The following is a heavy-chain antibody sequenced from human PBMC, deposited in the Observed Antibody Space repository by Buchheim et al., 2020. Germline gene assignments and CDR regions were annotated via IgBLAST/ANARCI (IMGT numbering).Heavy chain of an antibody. D-gene: IGHD6-13*01. CDR1: GFTFSSYA. Sequence: QVQLVESGGGVVQPGRSLRLSCAASGFTFSSYAMHWVRQAPGKGLEWVAVISYDGSNKYYADSVKGRFTISRDNSKNTLYLQMNSLRAEDTAVYYCARDGFSSSWLSYYYYYGMDVWGQGTT. V-gene: IGHV3-30-3*01. J-gene: IGHJ6*02. CDR2: ISYDGSNK. CDR3: ARDGFSSSWLSYYYYYGMDV.